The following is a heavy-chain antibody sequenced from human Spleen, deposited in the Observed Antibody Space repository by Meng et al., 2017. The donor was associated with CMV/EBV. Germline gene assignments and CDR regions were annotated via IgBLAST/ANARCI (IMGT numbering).Heavy chain of an antibody. J-gene: IGHJ4*02. D-gene: IGHD6-19*01. CDR1: SVSGYY. CDR3: AKAGDVSSGWYAKYYFDY. CDR2: INHSGST. Sequence: SVSGYYWSWIRQPTGKGLEWIGEINHSGSTNYNPSLKSRVTISVDTSKNQFSLKLSSVTAADTAVYYCAKAGDVSSGWYAKYYFDYWGQGTLVTVSS. V-gene: IGHV4-34*01.